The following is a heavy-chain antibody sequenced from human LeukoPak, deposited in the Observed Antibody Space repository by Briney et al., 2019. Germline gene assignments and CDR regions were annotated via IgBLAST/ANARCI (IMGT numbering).Heavy chain of an antibody. Sequence: ASVKVSCKASGYTFASYYMHWVRQAPGQGLEWMGIINPSGGSTSYAQKFQGRVTMTSDTSTSTVYMELSSLRSEDTAVYYCARVSGYRYDSIYGDFDIWGQGTMVTVSS. J-gene: IGHJ3*02. D-gene: IGHD5-18*01. CDR2: INPSGGST. CDR1: GYTFASYY. V-gene: IGHV1-46*01. CDR3: ARVSGYRYDSIYGDFDI.